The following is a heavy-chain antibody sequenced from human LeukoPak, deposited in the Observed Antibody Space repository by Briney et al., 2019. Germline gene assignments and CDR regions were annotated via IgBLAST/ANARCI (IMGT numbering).Heavy chain of an antibody. CDR2: IYYSGST. J-gene: IGHJ4*02. D-gene: IGHD5-18*01. CDR1: GDSISSSNYC. Sequence: SETLSLTCTVSGDSISSSNYCWGWIRQPPGKGLEWIGSIYYSGSTYYNSSLKSRVTISVDTSKNQFSLKLSSVTAADTAVYYCARESGYNYGHDAPFGYWGLGTLVTVSS. CDR3: ARESGYNYGHDAPFGY. V-gene: IGHV4-39*07.